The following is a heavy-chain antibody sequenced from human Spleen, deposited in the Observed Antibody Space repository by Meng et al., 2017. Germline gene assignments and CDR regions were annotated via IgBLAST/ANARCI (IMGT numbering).Heavy chain of an antibody. J-gene: IGHJ6*02. CDR2: ISGSGSST. CDR1: GFTFSSSA. CDR3: ARVLVATIYYYYGMDV. D-gene: IGHD5-12*01. Sequence: GESLKISCAASGFTFSSSAMSWVRQAPGKGLEWVSTISGSGSSTYYADSVKGRFTISRDNSKNTLYLQVNSLRAEDTAVYYCARVLVATIYYYYGMDVWGQGTTVTVSS. V-gene: IGHV3-23*01.